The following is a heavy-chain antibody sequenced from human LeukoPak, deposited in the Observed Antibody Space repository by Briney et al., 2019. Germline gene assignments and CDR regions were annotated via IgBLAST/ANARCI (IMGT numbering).Heavy chain of an antibody. J-gene: IGHJ4*02. Sequence: ASVKVSCKASGYTFTGYYMHWVRQAPGQGLEWMGWINPNSGGTNCAQKFQGRVTMTRDTSISTAYMELSRLRSDDTAVYYCAKVMGATTGGDYWGQGTLVTVSS. CDR1: GYTFTGYY. CDR3: AKVMGATTGGDY. CDR2: INPNSGGT. V-gene: IGHV1-2*02. D-gene: IGHD1-26*01.